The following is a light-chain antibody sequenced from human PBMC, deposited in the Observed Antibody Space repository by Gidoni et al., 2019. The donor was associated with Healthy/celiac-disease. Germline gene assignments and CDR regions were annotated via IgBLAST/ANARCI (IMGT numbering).Light chain of an antibody. CDR2: GAS. CDR3: QQYNNWPQP. Sequence: EIVMTQSPATRSVSPGERATLSCRASQSVSSNLAWYQPKPGQDPRLLLDGASPRATGIPARFSGSGSGTEFTLTISSLQSEAFAVYVCQQYNNWPQPFGQGTKVEIK. CDR1: QSVSSN. J-gene: IGKJ1*01. V-gene: IGKV3-15*01.